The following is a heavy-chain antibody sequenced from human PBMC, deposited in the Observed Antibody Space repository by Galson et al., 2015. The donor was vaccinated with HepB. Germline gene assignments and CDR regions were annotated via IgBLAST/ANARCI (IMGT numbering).Heavy chain of an antibody. CDR2: IYYSGST. V-gene: IGHV4-59*01. CDR1: GGSISSYY. Sequence: SETLSLTCTVSGGSISSYYWSWIRQPPGKGLEWIGYIYYSGSTNYNPSLKSRVTISVDTSKNQFSLKLSSVTAADTAAYYCARVGAARPDWFDPWGQGTLVTVSS. J-gene: IGHJ5*02. CDR3: ARVGAARPDWFDP. D-gene: IGHD6-6*01.